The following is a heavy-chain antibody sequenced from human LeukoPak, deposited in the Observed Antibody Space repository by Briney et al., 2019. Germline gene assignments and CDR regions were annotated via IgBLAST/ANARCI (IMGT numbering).Heavy chain of an antibody. CDR2: IYYSWST. CDR1: GGSISSYY. CDR3: ARADSGSYDR. D-gene: IGHD1-26*01. Sequence: SETLSLTCTVSGGSISSYYWSWIRQPPGKGLEGIGYIYYSWSTNYTPSLKSRVSISVDTSKNQFSLKLSSVTAADTAVYYCARADSGSYDRWGQGTLVTVSS. J-gene: IGHJ5*02. V-gene: IGHV4-59*01.